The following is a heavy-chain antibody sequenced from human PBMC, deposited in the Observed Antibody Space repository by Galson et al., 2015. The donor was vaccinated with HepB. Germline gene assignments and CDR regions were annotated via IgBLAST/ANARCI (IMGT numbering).Heavy chain of an antibody. V-gene: IGHV3-7*01. Sequence: SLRLSCASSGFTLSSYWMTWVRQAPGRGLEWVANIKQDGSENYYVDSVKGRFTISRDNAKNSLYLQMNSLRADDTAVYYCAKGGGLYGGGYWGQGTLVTVSS. D-gene: IGHD3-16*01. J-gene: IGHJ4*02. CDR1: GFTLSSYW. CDR3: AKGGGLYGGGY. CDR2: IKQDGSEN.